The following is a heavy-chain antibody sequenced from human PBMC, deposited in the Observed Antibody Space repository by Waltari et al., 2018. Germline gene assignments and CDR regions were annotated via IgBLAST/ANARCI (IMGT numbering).Heavy chain of an antibody. J-gene: IGHJ3*02. CDR2: IYYSGST. Sequence: QVQLQESGPGLVKPSETLSLTCTVSGGSISSYYWSWIRQPPGKGLEWIGYIYYSGSTNYNPSLKSRVTISVDTSKNQFSLKLSSVTAADTAVYYCARDLCSGGSCYSSAFDIWGQGTMVIVSS. CDR1: GGSISSYY. V-gene: IGHV4-59*01. CDR3: ARDLCSGGSCYSSAFDI. D-gene: IGHD2-15*01.